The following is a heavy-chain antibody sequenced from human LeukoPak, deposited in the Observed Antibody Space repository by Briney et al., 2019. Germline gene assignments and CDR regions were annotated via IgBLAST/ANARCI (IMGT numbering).Heavy chain of an antibody. Sequence: ASVKVSCKASGYTFTGYYMHWVRQAPGQGLEWMGCISPNSGGTNYAPKFQGRVTMTRDTSISTAYMELSRLRSDDTAVYYCARVRGRVPAASYGMDVWGQGTTVTVSS. D-gene: IGHD2-2*01. J-gene: IGHJ6*02. CDR3: ARVRGRVPAASYGMDV. CDR1: GYTFTGYY. V-gene: IGHV1-2*02. CDR2: ISPNSGGT.